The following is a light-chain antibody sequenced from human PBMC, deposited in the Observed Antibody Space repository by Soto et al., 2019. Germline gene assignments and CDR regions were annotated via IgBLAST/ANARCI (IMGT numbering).Light chain of an antibody. CDR3: CSHAGSYTYV. CDR2: DVT. V-gene: IGLV2-11*01. CDR1: SSDVGGYNY. Sequence: QSALTQPRSVSGSPGQSLTISCTGTSSDVGGYNYVSWYQQHPGKVPKLMIYDVTKRPSGVPDRFSGSESGNTASLTISGLQSEDEADYYCCSHAGSYTYVFGTGTQLTVL. J-gene: IGLJ6*01.